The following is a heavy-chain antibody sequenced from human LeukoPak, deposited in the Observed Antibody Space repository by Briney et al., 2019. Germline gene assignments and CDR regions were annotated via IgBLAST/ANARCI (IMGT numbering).Heavy chain of an antibody. Sequence: SETLSLTCTVSGGSISSSSYYWGWIRQPPGKGLEWIGSIYYSGSTNYNPSLKSRVTISVDTSKNQFSLKLTSVTAADTAVYYCARPGITATGNAFDIWGQGTMVTVSS. D-gene: IGHD6-13*01. CDR2: IYYSGST. CDR1: GGSISSSSYY. V-gene: IGHV4-39*07. CDR3: ARPGITATGNAFDI. J-gene: IGHJ3*02.